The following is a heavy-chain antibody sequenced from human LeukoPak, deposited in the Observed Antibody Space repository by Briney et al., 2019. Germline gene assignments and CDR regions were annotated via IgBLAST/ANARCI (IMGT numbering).Heavy chain of an antibody. V-gene: IGHV4-59*01. CDR3: ARGSSGCDN. Sequence: SETLSLTCTVSGGSISSYYCSWIRQPPGKGLEWIGYIYYSGSTNYNPSLKSRVTISVDTSKNQFSLELSSVTAADTAVYYCARGSSGCDNWGQGTLVTVSS. D-gene: IGHD6-19*01. J-gene: IGHJ4*02. CDR1: GGSISSYY. CDR2: IYYSGST.